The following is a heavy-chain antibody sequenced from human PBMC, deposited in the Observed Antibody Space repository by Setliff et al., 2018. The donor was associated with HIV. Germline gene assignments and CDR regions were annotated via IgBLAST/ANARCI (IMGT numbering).Heavy chain of an antibody. CDR2: ISSSSSYI. Sequence: KPGGSLRLSCAASGFTFSSYSMNWVRQAPGKGLEWVSSISSSSSYIYYADSVKGRFTISRDNAKNSLYLQMNSLRAEDTAVYYCARDGYYNFWSGSLYYFDYWGQGTLVTVSS. J-gene: IGHJ4*02. D-gene: IGHD3-3*01. CDR1: GFTFSSYS. V-gene: IGHV3-21*01. CDR3: ARDGYYNFWSGSLYYFDY.